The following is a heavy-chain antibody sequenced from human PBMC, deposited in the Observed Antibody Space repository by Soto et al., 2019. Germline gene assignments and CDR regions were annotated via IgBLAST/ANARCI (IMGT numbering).Heavy chain of an antibody. CDR2: IDPSDSYT. D-gene: IGHD3-16*01. J-gene: IGHJ6*02. CDR1: GYSFTSYW. V-gene: IGHV5-10-1*01. Sequence: GESLKISCKGSGYSFTSYWISWVRQMPGKGLEWMGRIDPSDSYTNYSPSFQGHVTISADKSISTAYLQWSSLKASDTAMYYCARRGDADYYYYGMDVWGQGTTVTVSS. CDR3: ARRGDADYYYYGMDV.